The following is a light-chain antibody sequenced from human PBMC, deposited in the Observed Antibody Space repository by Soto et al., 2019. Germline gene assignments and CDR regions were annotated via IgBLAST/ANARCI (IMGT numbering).Light chain of an antibody. V-gene: IGKV1-5*01. J-gene: IGKJ4*01. CDR1: QSISSW. CDR3: QQYNTYSSLT. Sequence: DIQMTQSPSTLSASVGDRVTITCRASQSISSWLAWYQQKLGRAPRLLIYDASSLESGVPSRFSGSGYGTGFTLTISSLQPDDFATYYCQQYNTYSSLTCGGGTKVEIK. CDR2: DAS.